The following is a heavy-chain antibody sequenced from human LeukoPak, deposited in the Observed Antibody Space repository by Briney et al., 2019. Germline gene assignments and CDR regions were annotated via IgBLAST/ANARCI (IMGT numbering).Heavy chain of an antibody. Sequence: GASVKVSCKASGYTFTGYYTHWVRQAPGQGLEWMGWINPNSGGTNYAQKFQGRVTMTRDTSISTAYMELSRLRSDDTAVYYCARGVAARWYYYYYMDVWGKGTTVTVSS. CDR2: INPNSGGT. V-gene: IGHV1-2*02. D-gene: IGHD6-6*01. J-gene: IGHJ6*03. CDR3: ARGVAARWYYYYYMDV. CDR1: GYTFTGYY.